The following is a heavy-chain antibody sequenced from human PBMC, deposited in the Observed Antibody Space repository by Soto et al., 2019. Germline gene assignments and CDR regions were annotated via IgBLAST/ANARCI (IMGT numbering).Heavy chain of an antibody. CDR1: GGTFSSYA. Sequence: SVKVSCKASGGTFSSYAISWVRQAPGQGLEWMGGIIPIFGTANYAQKFQGRVTITADESTSTAYMELSSLRSEDTAVYYCAREGSYYDSSGYYHTPFDYWGQGTLVTVSS. CDR2: IIPIFGTA. CDR3: AREGSYYDSSGYYHTPFDY. V-gene: IGHV1-69*13. J-gene: IGHJ4*02. D-gene: IGHD3-22*01.